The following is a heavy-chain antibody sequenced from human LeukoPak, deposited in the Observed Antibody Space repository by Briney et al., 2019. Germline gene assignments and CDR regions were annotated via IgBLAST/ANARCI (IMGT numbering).Heavy chain of an antibody. CDR1: GFTVSSNY. Sequence: GGSLRLSCAASGFTVSSNYMSWVRQAPGKGLEWVSVIYSGGSTYYADSVKGRFTISRDSSKNTLYLQMNSLRAEDTAVYYCAKPIVSGAYYYGMDVWGQGTTVTVSS. CDR3: AKPIVSGAYYYGMDV. V-gene: IGHV3-53*01. J-gene: IGHJ6*02. D-gene: IGHD2-15*01. CDR2: IYSGGST.